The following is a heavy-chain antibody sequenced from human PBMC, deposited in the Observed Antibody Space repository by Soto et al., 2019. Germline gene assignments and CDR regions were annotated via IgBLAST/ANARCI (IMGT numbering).Heavy chain of an antibody. Sequence: QVQLQESGPGLVKPSETLSLTCTVSVGSVSSGSYYWSWIRQPPGKGLEWIGYIYYSGSTNYNPSLNSRGTISVDTSKNQFSLKLSSVTAADSAVYYCAREVGRGDYYYAGMDVWGQRTKVTVSS. J-gene: IGHJ6*02. V-gene: IGHV4-61*01. CDR1: VGSVSSGSYY. CDR2: IYYSGST. D-gene: IGHD3-10*01. CDR3: AREVGRGDYYYAGMDV.